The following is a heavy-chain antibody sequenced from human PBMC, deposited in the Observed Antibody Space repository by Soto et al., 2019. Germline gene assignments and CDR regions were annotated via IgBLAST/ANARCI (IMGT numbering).Heavy chain of an antibody. CDR2: IASKGEST. J-gene: IGHJ4*01. Sequence: GGSLRLSCSASGFTFSSYSMHWVRQAPGKGLEYVSAIASKGESTHYADSVKGRFTISRDNAKNTVYVQMSSLGAEDTAVYYCVKWAAAAVPYYFDYWGHGT. CDR3: VKWAAAAVPYYFDY. CDR1: GFTFSSYS. V-gene: IGHV3-64D*08. D-gene: IGHD2-2*01.